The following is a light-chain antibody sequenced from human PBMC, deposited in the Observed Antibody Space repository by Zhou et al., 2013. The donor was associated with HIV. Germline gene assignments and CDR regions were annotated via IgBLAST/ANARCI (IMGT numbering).Light chain of an antibody. V-gene: IGKV1-27*01. J-gene: IGKJ3*01. CDR1: QGVSTY. CDR2: SAS. Sequence: DIQLTQSPSSLSASVGDRVTITCRVSQGVSTYLNCYRHKPGKVPKLLIYSASNLQSGVPSRFSGSGSGTDFTLTISSLQSEDVATYYCQQLNSYPFTFGPGTKVDIK. CDR3: QQLNSYPFT.